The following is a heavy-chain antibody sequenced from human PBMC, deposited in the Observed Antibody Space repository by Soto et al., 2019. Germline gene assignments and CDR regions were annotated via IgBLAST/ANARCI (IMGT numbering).Heavy chain of an antibody. Sequence: QVQLVQSGAEVKQSGASVKVSCKASGYDFTAYDINWVRQASGQGLEWMGWMNPINGATGSARRFQGRVSVPRTSATGTAYLELTSLRSDDTAVYYCGRGPSPRAPAGGTPYYFAMDVWGQGTTVTVSS. J-gene: IGHJ6*02. CDR1: GYDFTAYD. CDR3: GRGPSPRAPAGGTPYYFAMDV. V-gene: IGHV1-8*02. D-gene: IGHD2-15*01. CDR2: MNPINGAT.